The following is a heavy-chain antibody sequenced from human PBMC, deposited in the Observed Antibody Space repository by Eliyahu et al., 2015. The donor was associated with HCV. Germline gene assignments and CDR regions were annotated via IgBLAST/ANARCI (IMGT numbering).Heavy chain of an antibody. CDR3: ARDLYYGSGSPLVDY. V-gene: IGHV3-7*01. CDR2: IKQDGSEK. J-gene: IGHJ4*02. Sequence: EVQLVESGGGLVQPGGSLRLSCAASGFTFXSYWXSWVRQAPGKGLGWVANIKQDGSEKYHVDSVKGRFTISRDNAKNSLYLQMNSLRAEDTAVYYCARDLYYGSGSPLVDYWGQGTLVTVSS. D-gene: IGHD3-10*01. CDR1: GFTFXSYW.